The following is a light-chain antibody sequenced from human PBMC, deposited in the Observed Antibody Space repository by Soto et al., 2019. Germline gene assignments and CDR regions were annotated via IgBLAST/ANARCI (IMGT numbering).Light chain of an antibody. V-gene: IGKV1-39*01. J-gene: IGKJ1*01. CDR3: QQYYSYPWT. CDR2: AAS. Sequence: DIQMTQSPSSLSASIGDRVTITCRASQSIYIYLNWYQQKPGKAPKLLIYAASSLQRGVPSRFSGSGSGTDFTLTISCLQSEDFATYYCQQYYSYPWTFGQGTKVDIK. CDR1: QSIYIY.